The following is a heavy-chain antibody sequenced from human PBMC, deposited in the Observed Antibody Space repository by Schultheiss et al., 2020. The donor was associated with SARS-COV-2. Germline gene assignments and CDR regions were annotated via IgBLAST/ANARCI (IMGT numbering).Heavy chain of an antibody. D-gene: IGHD1-26*01. J-gene: IGHJ6*03. CDR3: AGRDGNYYHYYMDV. Sequence: SETLSLTCAVYGGSFSGYYWSWIRQPPGKGLEWIGEINYGGTTNYNPSLKSRVTISVDTSKNQISLKLSSVTAADTAVYYCAGRDGNYYHYYMDVWGKGTTVTVSS. V-gene: IGHV4-34*01. CDR2: INYGGTT. CDR1: GGSFSGYY.